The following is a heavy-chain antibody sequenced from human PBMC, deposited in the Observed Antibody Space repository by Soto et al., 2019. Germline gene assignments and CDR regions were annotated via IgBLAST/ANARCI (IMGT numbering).Heavy chain of an antibody. CDR3: ATAVYCSGGSCYRDYYYMDV. D-gene: IGHD2-15*01. CDR2: IYYRGST. V-gene: IGHV4-31*03. J-gene: IGHJ6*03. Sequence: QVQLQESGPGLVKPSQTLSLTCTVSGGSISSGGYYWSWIRQHPGKGLEGIGYIYYRGSTYYNPSLKSRVTISVETSKNQFSLKLSSVTAADTAVYYCATAVYCSGGSCYRDYYYMDVWGKGTTVTVSS. CDR1: GGSISSGGYY.